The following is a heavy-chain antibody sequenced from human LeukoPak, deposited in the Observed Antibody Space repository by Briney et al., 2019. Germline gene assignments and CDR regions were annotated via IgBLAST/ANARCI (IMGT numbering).Heavy chain of an antibody. J-gene: IGHJ4*02. CDR3: ARSGWQLLHFGD. Sequence: PSETLSLTCTVSGGSISSGGYYWNWIRLHPGKGLEWLGYIYFSGVTFYNPSVIRRIAMSLDTSTNQFSLHLNSVTVDDTAVYFCARSGWQLLHFGDWGQGTLVTVSS. CDR2: IYFSGVT. D-gene: IGHD2-15*01. V-gene: IGHV4-31*03. CDR1: GGSISSGGYY.